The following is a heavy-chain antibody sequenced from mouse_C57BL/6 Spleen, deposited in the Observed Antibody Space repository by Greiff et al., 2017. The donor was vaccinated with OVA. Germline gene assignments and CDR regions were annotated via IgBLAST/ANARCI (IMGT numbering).Heavy chain of an antibody. J-gene: IGHJ3*01. D-gene: IGHD2-4*01. Sequence: EVQLQESGPELVKPGASVKIPCKASGYTFTDYNMDWVKQSHGKSLEWIGDINPNNGGTIYNQKFKGKATLTVDKSSSTAYMELRSLTSEDTAVYYCARYDYDGAWFAYWGQGTLVTVSA. CDR2: INPNNGGT. CDR1: GYTFTDYN. CDR3: ARYDYDGAWFAY. V-gene: IGHV1-18*01.